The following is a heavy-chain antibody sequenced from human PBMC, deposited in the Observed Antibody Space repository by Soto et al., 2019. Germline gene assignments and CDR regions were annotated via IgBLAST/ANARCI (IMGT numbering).Heavy chain of an antibody. CDR1: GDSVSSNSAA. J-gene: IGHJ6*02. CDR2: TYYRSKWYN. Sequence: PSQTLSLTCAISGDSVSSNSAAWNWIRQSPSRGLEWLGGTYYRSKWYNDYAVSVKSRITINPDTSKNQFSLQLNSVTPEDTAVYYCAREGCIAAAGTNYGMDVWGQGTTVTVSS. D-gene: IGHD6-13*01. CDR3: AREGCIAAAGTNYGMDV. V-gene: IGHV6-1*01.